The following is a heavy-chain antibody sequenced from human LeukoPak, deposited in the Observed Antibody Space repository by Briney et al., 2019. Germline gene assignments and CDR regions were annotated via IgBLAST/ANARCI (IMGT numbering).Heavy chain of an antibody. CDR2: ISWNSGSI. J-gene: IGHJ4*02. V-gene: IGHV3-9*01. D-gene: IGHD3-10*01. Sequence: PGRSLRLSCAASGFTFDDYAMHWVRQAPGKGLEWVSGISWNSGSIGYADSVKGRFTISRDNAKSTLYLQMNSLRPEDTAVYYCALMVRGPPVDHWGQGTLVTVST. CDR1: GFTFDDYA. CDR3: ALMVRGPPVDH.